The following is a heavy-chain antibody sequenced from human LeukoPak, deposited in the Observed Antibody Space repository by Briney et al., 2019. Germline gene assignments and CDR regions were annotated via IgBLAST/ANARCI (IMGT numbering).Heavy chain of an antibody. CDR1: GYTFSSYW. CDR3: AREAGIPPSTQQWPSSVDY. CDR2: IKQDGSEK. V-gene: IGHV3-7*05. D-gene: IGHD5-18*01. J-gene: IGHJ4*02. Sequence: GGSLRLSCVASGYTFSSYWISWVRQAPGKGLEWVANIKQDGSEKHYVDSVKGRYTISRDNAKNSLYLQMNSLRAEDTAVYYCAREAGIPPSTQQWPSSVDYWGQGTLVTVSS.